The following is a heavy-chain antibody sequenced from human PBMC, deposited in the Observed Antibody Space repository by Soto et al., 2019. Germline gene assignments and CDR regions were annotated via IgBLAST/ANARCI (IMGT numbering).Heavy chain of an antibody. CDR3: AKDDYYGSGSYFYYYYGMDV. D-gene: IGHD3-10*01. J-gene: IGHJ6*02. CDR1: GFTFSSYA. V-gene: IGHV3-30*18. CDR2: ISYDGSNK. Sequence: GGSLRLSCAASGFTFSSYAMSWVRQAPGKGLEWVAVISYDGSNKYYADSVKGRFTISRDNSKNTLYLQMNSLRAEDTAVYYCAKDDYYGSGSYFYYYYGMDVWGQGTTVTVSS.